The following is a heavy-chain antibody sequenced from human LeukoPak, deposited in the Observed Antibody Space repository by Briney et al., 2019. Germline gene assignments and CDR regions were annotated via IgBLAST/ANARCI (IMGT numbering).Heavy chain of an antibody. D-gene: IGHD5-18*01. J-gene: IGHJ3*02. CDR2: IYYSGST. Sequence: SETLSLTCTVSGGSISSYYWSWIRQPPGKGLEWIGYIYYSGSTNYNPSLKSRVTISVDTSKNQFSLKLSSVTAADTAVYYCARDRSSGYSYGRIDAFDIWGQGTMVTVSS. CDR3: ARDRSSGYSYGRIDAFDI. CDR1: GGSISSYY. V-gene: IGHV4-59*01.